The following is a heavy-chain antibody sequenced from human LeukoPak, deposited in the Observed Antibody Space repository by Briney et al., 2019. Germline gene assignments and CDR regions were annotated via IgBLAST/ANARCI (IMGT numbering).Heavy chain of an antibody. CDR3: ARGLRLGIAAAGI. Sequence: SETLSLTCAVYGGSFSGYYWSWIRQPPGKGLEWIGEINHSGSTNYHPSLKSRVTISVDTTKSQFSRKLSSVTAADTAVYYCARGLRLGIAAAGIWGQGTLVTVSS. CDR1: GGSFSGYY. CDR2: INHSGST. D-gene: IGHD6-13*01. J-gene: IGHJ1*01. V-gene: IGHV4-34*01.